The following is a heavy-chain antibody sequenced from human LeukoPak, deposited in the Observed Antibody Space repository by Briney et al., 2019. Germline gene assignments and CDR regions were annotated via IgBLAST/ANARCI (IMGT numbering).Heavy chain of an antibody. CDR2: ISGGPVST. CDR3: AKSGRYCSGSSCYQEASLDY. Sequence: GGSLRLSCAASGFSFSGFGMSWVRQAPGKGLEWVSGISGGPVSTSYADSVKGRFTISRDNSKNMLYMKMNSLRVEDTAVYYCAKSGRYCSGSSCYQEASLDYWGQGALVTVSS. J-gene: IGHJ4*02. V-gene: IGHV3-23*01. D-gene: IGHD2-15*01. CDR1: GFSFSGFG.